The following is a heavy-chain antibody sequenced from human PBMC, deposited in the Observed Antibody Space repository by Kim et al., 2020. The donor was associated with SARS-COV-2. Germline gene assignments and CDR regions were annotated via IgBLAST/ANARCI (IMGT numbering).Heavy chain of an antibody. CDR2: ISYDDVTNK. CDR1: GFTFSSYA. V-gene: IGHV3-30*04. J-gene: IGHJ6*01. CDR3: ARVASIAAAGWYYGMDV. Sequence: GGSLRLSCVVSGFTFSSYAMHWVRQAPGKGLEWVAVISYDDVTNKYYADSVKGRFTISRDNSENTLYLQMTSLRGEDTAVYYFARVASIAAAGWYYGMDV. D-gene: IGHD6-13*01.